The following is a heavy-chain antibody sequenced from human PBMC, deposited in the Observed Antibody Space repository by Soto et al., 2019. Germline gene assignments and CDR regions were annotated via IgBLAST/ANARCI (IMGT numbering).Heavy chain of an antibody. CDR1: GFSGSSYA. Sequence: PGGSLRLSCEASGFSGSSYAMTWVRQAPGRGLQWVSAISGSGSPTYYADSVKGRFTISRDNSNNSLYLQMSSLRAEDMAVYYCASSSGCLDHWGRGTLVTVSS. CDR2: ISGSGSPT. V-gene: IGHV3-23*01. J-gene: IGHJ4*02. CDR3: ASSSGCLDH. D-gene: IGHD6-19*01.